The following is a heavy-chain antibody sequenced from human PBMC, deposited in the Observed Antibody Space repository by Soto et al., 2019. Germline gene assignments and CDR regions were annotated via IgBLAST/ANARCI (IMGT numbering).Heavy chain of an antibody. CDR1: GFTFSTFA. V-gene: IGHV3-23*01. Sequence: EVQLLESGGDLVQPGGSLRLSCAASGFTFSTFAMSWVRQAPGRGLEWVSSISRGGDRTYYVDSVKGRFTISRDSSKNPLFLFMHSLRGEDTAIYYGAKAGQLNGFLGHWGQGALVTVSS. J-gene: IGHJ4*02. CDR2: ISRGGDRT. D-gene: IGHD1-1*01. CDR3: AKAGQLNGFLGH.